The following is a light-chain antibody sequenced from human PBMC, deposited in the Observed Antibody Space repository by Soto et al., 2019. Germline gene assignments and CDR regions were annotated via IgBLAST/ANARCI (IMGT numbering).Light chain of an antibody. CDR2: GAS. CDR3: QQYSTSPIS. J-gene: IGKJ5*01. CDR1: QLTSRY. Sequence: ENVLTQSPGILSLSPGERATLSCRASQLTSRYLSWYQQRPGQAPRLLIYGASSRATGIPDRFSGSGSGTDFTLTISRLEPEDFAVYYWQQYSTSPISFGQGTRLEIK. V-gene: IGKV3-20*01.